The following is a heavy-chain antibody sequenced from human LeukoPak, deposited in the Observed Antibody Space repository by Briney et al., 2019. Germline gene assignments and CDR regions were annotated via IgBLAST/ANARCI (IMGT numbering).Heavy chain of an antibody. J-gene: IGHJ4*02. D-gene: IGHD6-19*01. V-gene: IGHV3-21*01. CDR1: GFTFSSYS. CDR2: ISSSSSYI. CDR3: ARGFLSDKQWLALGLFDY. Sequence: GGSLRLSCAASGFTFSSYSMNWVRQAPGKGLEWVSSISSSSSYIYHADSVKGRFTISRDNAKNSLYLQMNSLRAEDTAVYYCARGFLSDKQWLALGLFDYWGQGTLVTVSS.